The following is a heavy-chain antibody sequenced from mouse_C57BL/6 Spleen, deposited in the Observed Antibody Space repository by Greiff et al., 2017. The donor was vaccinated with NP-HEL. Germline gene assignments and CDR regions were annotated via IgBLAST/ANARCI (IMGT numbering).Heavy chain of an antibody. J-gene: IGHJ2*01. CDR1: GYTFTSYW. V-gene: IGHV1-52*01. CDR2: IYPSDSET. CDR3: ARGGGLGLDY. Sequence: QVQLQQPGAELVRPGSSVKLSCKASGYTFTSYWMHWVKQRPIQGLEWIGNIYPSDSETNYNQKFKDKATLTVDTSSSTAYMQLSSLTAEDSAVYYCARGGGLGLDYWGQGTTLTVSS. D-gene: IGHD4-1*01.